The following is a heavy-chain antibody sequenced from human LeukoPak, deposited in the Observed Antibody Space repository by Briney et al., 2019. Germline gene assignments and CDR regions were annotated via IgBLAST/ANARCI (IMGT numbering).Heavy chain of an antibody. D-gene: IGHD1-26*01. V-gene: IGHV1-69*08. CDR2: ITPIINSA. CDR1: GGTFRSHI. CDR3: TRVNLRGSQYNWFDP. J-gene: IGHJ5*02. Sequence: SVKASCKTSGGTFRSHIFSWVRQAPGQGLEWMGRITPIINSAKYAQKFRDRLTITADTTTVTVYMELSSLTSEDTALYYCTRVNLRGSQYNWFDPWGQGTLVTVSS.